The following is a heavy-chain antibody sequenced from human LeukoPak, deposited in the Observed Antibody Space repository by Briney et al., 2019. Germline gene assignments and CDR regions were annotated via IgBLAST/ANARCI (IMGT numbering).Heavy chain of an antibody. CDR3: ARDGANYDFWSGYPDYFDY. CDR2: INHSGST. CDR1: GGSLSGYY. J-gene: IGHJ4*02. Sequence: KPSETLSLTCAVSGGSLSGYYWTWIRQPPGKGLEWIGEINHSGSTNYNPSLKSRVTISVDTSKNQFSLKLSSVTAADTAVYYCARDGANYDFWSGYPDYFDYWGQGTLVTVSS. V-gene: IGHV4-34*01. D-gene: IGHD3-3*01.